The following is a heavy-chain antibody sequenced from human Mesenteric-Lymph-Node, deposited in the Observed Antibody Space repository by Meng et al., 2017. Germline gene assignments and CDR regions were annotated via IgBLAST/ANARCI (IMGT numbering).Heavy chain of an antibody. D-gene: IGHD2-21*01. CDR1: GGSISSGRYY. Sequence: SETLSLTCTVSGGSISSGRYYWSWIRQPAGKGLDWIGRVYTSGSTNYNPSLKSRVTISIDTSKNQFSLKLSSVTAADTAVYYCARGSYRGGDRQVAFDIWGQGTMVTVSS. J-gene: IGHJ3*02. CDR3: ARGSYRGGDRQVAFDI. CDR2: VYTSGST. V-gene: IGHV4-61*02.